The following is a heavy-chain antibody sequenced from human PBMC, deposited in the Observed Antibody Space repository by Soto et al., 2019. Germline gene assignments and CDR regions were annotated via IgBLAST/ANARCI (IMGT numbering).Heavy chain of an antibody. D-gene: IGHD3-10*01. CDR3: ARGPPRITMVRGVLNFDY. V-gene: IGHV4-59*12. Sequence: PSETLSLTCAVSGGSISSYYWSWIRQPPGKGLEWIGYIYYSGSTNYNPSLKSRVTISVDTSKNQFSLKLSSVTAADTAVYYCARGPPRITMVRGVLNFDYWGQGTLVTVSS. J-gene: IGHJ4*02. CDR2: IYYSGST. CDR1: GGSISSYY.